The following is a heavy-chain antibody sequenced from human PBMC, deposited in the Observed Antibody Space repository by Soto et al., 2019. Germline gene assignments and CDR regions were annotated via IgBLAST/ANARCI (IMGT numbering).Heavy chain of an antibody. V-gene: IGHV4-34*01. CDR3: ATITRVERQGDWFDP. D-gene: IGHD1-1*01. Sequence: QVQLQQWGAGLLKPSETLSLTCAVYGGSFSGYYWSWIRQPPGKGLEWIGEINHSGSTNYNPSLKSRVTRSVDTSKNQFSLKLSSVTAADTAVYYCATITRVERQGDWFDPWGQGTLVTVSS. CDR2: INHSGST. CDR1: GGSFSGYY. J-gene: IGHJ5*02.